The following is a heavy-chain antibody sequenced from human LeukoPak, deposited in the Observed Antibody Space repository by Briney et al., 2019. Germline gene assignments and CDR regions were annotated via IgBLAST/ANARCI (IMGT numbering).Heavy chain of an antibody. V-gene: IGHV1-46*01. D-gene: IGHD3-22*01. Sequence: ASVRLSCKASGYTFTSYYMRWVRQAPGQGLEWMGIVNPSGGSTSYAQKFQGRFTMTRDTSTSPVYMELSSLRSEDTAVYYCARDRFYYDMPDDYWGQGTLVTVSS. J-gene: IGHJ4*02. CDR3: ARDRFYYDMPDDY. CDR1: GYTFTSYY. CDR2: VNPSGGST.